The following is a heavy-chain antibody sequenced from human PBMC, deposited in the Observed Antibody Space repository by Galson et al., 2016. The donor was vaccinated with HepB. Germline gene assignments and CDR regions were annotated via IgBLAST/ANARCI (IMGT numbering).Heavy chain of an antibody. J-gene: IGHJ6*02. V-gene: IGHV1-69*13. Sequence: SVKVSCKASGDTFNSIAISRVRQAPGEGLQWMGGIIPIFGTPTYAPNFQGRVTITADESTTTAFLHLTSLRSEDAAIYYCATALPAPSLSSGMDVWGQGTTVTVSS. D-gene: IGHD2-2*01. CDR1: GDTFNSIA. CDR2: IIPIFGTP. CDR3: ATALPAPSLSSGMDV.